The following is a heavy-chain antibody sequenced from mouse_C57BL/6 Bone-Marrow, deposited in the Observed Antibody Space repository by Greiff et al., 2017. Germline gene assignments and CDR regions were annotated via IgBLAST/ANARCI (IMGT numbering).Heavy chain of an antibody. V-gene: IGHV1-80*01. CDR1: GYTFSSYW. CDR2: IYPGDGDT. D-gene: IGHD1-1*02. CDR3: AGHGKSVWVDAY. Sequence: QVQLQQSGAELVKPGASVKISCKASGYTFSSYWMNWVKQRPGKGLEWIGQIYPGDGDTNYNEKFKGKATLTADKSSSTAYMQLSSLTSEDSAVYFCAGHGKSVWVDAYWGQGTLVTVSA. J-gene: IGHJ3*01.